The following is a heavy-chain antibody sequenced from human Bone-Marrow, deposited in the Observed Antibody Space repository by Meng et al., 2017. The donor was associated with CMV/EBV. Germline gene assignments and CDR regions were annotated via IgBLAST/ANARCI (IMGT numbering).Heavy chain of an antibody. J-gene: IGHJ3*02. CDR3: AKESIADLDAFDI. Sequence: SVKVSCKASGGTFSSYTISWVRQAPGQGLEWMGRIIPILGIANYAQKFQGRVTITADKSTSTAYMEPSSLRSEDTAVYYCAKESIADLDAFDIWGQGTMVTVSS. D-gene: IGHD6-6*01. CDR1: GGTFSSYT. V-gene: IGHV1-69*04. CDR2: IIPILGIA.